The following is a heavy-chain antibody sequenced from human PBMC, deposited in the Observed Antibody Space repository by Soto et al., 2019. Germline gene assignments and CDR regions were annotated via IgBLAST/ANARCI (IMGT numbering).Heavy chain of an antibody. CDR3: ARRYGGTLDH. D-gene: IGHD4-17*01. CDR1: DGSISSYY. CDR2: IYYSGST. V-gene: IGHV4-59*08. Sequence: QVQLQESGPGLVKPSETLSLTCTVSDGSISSYYWSWIRQRPGKGLEWIGYIYYSGSTNYNPSLKSRVTISVDTSKNQFSLKLSSVTAADTAVYYCARRYGGTLDHWGQGTLVTVSS. J-gene: IGHJ4*02.